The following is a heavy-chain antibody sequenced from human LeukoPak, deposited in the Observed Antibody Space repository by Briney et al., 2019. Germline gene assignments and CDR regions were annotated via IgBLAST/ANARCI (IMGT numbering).Heavy chain of an antibody. J-gene: IGHJ4*02. CDR3: AKEWSTVGATDYFDY. Sequence: SGGSLRLSCAASGFTFSSYAMSWVRQAPGKGLEWVSSISNSGGRTFYTDSVKGRFTISRDNSKITLYLQMNSLRAEDTAVYYCAKEWSTVGATDYFDYWGQGTLVTVSS. D-gene: IGHD1-26*01. V-gene: IGHV3-23*01. CDR1: GFTFSSYA. CDR2: ISNSGGRT.